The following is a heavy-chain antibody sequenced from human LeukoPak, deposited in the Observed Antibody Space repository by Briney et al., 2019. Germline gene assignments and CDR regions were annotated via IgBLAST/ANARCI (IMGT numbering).Heavy chain of an antibody. CDR3: STGAGTFSGAFYI. CDR2: INSDGSSA. CDR1: GFTFSNYW. J-gene: IGHJ3*02. Sequence: PGGSLRLSCAASGFTFSNYWIHWVRQAPGKGLVWVSRINSDGSSAVYADSVKGRFTISRDNAKNTLYLQMNSLRAEDTAVYYCSTGAGTFSGAFYIWGQGTMVTGS. D-gene: IGHD6-19*01. V-gene: IGHV3-74*01.